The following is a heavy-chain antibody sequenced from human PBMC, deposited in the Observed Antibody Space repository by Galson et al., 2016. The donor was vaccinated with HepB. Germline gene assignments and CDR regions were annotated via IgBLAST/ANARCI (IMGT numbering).Heavy chain of an antibody. CDR1: GYTFSNYA. CDR2: INTDTGNP. J-gene: IGHJ6*02. Sequence: SCKASGYTFSNYAMNWVRQAPGQGLEWMGWINTDTGNPTYAQGFTGRFVFSLDTSVSTAYLQISSLKAEDTAVYYCARDRAAAGPFDGMDVWGQGTTVTVSS. D-gene: IGHD6-13*01. CDR3: ARDRAAAGPFDGMDV. V-gene: IGHV7-4-1*02.